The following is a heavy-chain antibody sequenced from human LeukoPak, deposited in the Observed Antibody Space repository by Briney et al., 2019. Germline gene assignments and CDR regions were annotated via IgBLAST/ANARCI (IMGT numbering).Heavy chain of an antibody. CDR3: ARRSSMVRSAGMDV. J-gene: IGHJ6*02. Sequence: SETLSLTCAVYGGSFSGYYWSWIRQPPGKGLEWIGEINHSGSTYYNPSLKSRVTISVDKSKNQFSLKLSSVTAADTAVYYCARRSSMVRSAGMDVWGQGTTVTVSS. D-gene: IGHD3-10*01. CDR2: INHSGST. V-gene: IGHV4-34*01. CDR1: GGSFSGYY.